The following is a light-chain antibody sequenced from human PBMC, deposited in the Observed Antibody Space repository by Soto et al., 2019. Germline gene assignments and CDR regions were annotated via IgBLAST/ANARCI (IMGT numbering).Light chain of an antibody. V-gene: IGLV2-14*01. CDR1: SSDVGGYNY. CDR3: SSYTSSSTYV. CDR2: DVS. J-gene: IGLJ1*01. Sequence: QSALTQPASVSGSPGQSITISCTGTSSDVGGYNYVSWYQQHPGKAPKLMIYDVSNRPSGVSNRFSGSKSGNTASLTISGLQAEDEADYYCSSYTSSSTYVFGTGTEVPS.